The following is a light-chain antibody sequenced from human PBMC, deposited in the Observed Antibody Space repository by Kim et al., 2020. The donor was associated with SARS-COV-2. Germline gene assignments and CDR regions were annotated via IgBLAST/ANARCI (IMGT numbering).Light chain of an antibody. CDR2: DAS. V-gene: IGKV3-11*01. J-gene: IGKJ4*01. Sequence: EIVLTQSPATLSLSPGERATLSCRASQSVSSYLAWYQQKPGQAPRLLIYDASDRATAIPARFSGSGSGTDFTLTISSLEPEDFAVYYCQQRSGNFVGGTKVDIK. CDR3: QQRSGN. CDR1: QSVSSY.